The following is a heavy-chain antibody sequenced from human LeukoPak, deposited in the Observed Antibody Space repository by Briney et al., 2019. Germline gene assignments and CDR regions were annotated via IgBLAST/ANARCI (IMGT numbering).Heavy chain of an antibody. CDR1: GYTFTSYD. J-gene: IGHJ6*02. CDR3: ARGLEVGANDYYYGMDV. Sequence: ASVKVSCKASGYTFTSYDINWVRQATGQGLEWMGWMNPNSGSTGYAQKFQGGVTMTRNTSISTAYMELSSLRSEDTAVYYCARGLEVGANDYYYGMDVWGQGTTVTVSS. V-gene: IGHV1-8*01. D-gene: IGHD1-26*01. CDR2: MNPNSGST.